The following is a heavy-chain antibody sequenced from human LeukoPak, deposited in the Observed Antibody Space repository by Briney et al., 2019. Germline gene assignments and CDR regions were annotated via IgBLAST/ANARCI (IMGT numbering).Heavy chain of an antibody. CDR1: GGSISSYY. V-gene: IGHV4-59*01. CDR3: ARTFTFGGVIDYFDY. Sequence: SETLSLTCTVSGGSISSYYWSWIRQPPGKGLEWIGYIYYSGSTNYNPSLKSRVTISVDTSKNQFSLTLSSVTAADTAVYYCARTFTFGGVIDYFDYWGQGTLVTVSS. J-gene: IGHJ4*02. CDR2: IYYSGST. D-gene: IGHD3-16*02.